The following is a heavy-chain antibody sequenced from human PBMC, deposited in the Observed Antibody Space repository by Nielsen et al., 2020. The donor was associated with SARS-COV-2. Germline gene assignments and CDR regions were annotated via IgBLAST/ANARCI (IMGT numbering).Heavy chain of an antibody. D-gene: IGHD2-2*01. V-gene: IGHV4-34*01. CDR2: INHSGST. Sequence: GSLRLSCAVYGGSFSGYYWSWIRQPPGKGLEWIGEINHSGSTNYNPSLKGRVTISVDTSKNQFSLKLSSVTAADTAVYYCARGSFLRSGTSCYLYWGQGTLVTVSS. J-gene: IGHJ4*02. CDR1: GGSFSGYY. CDR3: ARGSFLRSGTSCYLY.